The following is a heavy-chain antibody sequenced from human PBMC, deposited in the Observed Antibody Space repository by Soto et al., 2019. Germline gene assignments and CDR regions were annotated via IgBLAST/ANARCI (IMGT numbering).Heavy chain of an antibody. CDR1: GYIFSTSW. CDR3: ARQTDYGDVFSAFDI. Sequence: GESLKISCKTSGYIFSTSWIGWVRQMPGTGLEWMGVIYPEDSDTRYSPSFQGLVTISADKSINTAYLQWSSLKASDTAMYYCARQTDYGDVFSAFDIWGQGTMVTVSS. V-gene: IGHV5-51*01. CDR2: IYPEDSDT. J-gene: IGHJ3*02. D-gene: IGHD4-17*01.